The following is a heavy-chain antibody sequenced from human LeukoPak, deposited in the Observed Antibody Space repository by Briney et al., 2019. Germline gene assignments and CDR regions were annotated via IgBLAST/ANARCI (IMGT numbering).Heavy chain of an antibody. CDR1: GGTFSSYT. V-gene: IGHV1-69*04. D-gene: IGHD6-13*01. CDR2: IIPILGIA. Sequence: SVKVSCKAPGGTFSSYTISWVRQAPGQGLEWMGRIIPILGIANYAQKFQGRVTITADKSTSTAYMELSSLRSEDTAVYYCARDKIAAAGNFDYWGQGTLVTVSS. CDR3: ARDKIAAAGNFDY. J-gene: IGHJ4*02.